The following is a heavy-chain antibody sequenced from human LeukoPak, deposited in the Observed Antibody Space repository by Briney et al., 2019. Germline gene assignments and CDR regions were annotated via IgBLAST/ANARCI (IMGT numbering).Heavy chain of an antibody. Sequence: PGGSLRLSCAASGFTFSSYAMHWVRQAPGKGLEWVAVISYDGSNKYYADSVKGRFTISRDNSKNTLYLQMNSLRAEDTAVYYCAREGADYDFWSVWTYYMDVWGKGTTVTVSS. J-gene: IGHJ6*03. CDR3: AREGADYDFWSVWTYYMDV. D-gene: IGHD3-3*01. CDR2: ISYDGSNK. V-gene: IGHV3-30*04. CDR1: GFTFSSYA.